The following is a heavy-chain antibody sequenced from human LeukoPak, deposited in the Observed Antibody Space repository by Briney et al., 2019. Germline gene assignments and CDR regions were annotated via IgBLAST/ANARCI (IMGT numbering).Heavy chain of an antibody. CDR2: MNPNCGNT. CDR3: ARGDYGDYVDY. Sequence: ASVKVSCKSSGYTFTSYDINGVRQATGQGREWMGWMNPNCGNTGYAQKFQGRVTMNRNTSISTAYMELSSLRSEDTAVYYCARGDYGDYVDYWGQGTLVTVSS. J-gene: IGHJ4*02. D-gene: IGHD4-17*01. CDR1: GYTFTSYD. V-gene: IGHV1-8*01.